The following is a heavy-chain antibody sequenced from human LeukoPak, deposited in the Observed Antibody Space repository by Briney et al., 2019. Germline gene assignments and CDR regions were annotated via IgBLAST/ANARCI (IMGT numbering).Heavy chain of an antibody. Sequence: PSETLSLTCTVSGGSINSGGYYWSWIRQHPGKGLEWIGYIYYSGSTYYSPSLKSRVTLSIDTSKNQFSLKLSSVTAADTAVYYCARSDEQRSIPFFDYWGQGTLVTVSS. CDR1: GGSINSGGYY. D-gene: IGHD1/OR15-1a*01. V-gene: IGHV4-31*03. J-gene: IGHJ4*02. CDR2: IYYSGST. CDR3: ARSDEQRSIPFFDY.